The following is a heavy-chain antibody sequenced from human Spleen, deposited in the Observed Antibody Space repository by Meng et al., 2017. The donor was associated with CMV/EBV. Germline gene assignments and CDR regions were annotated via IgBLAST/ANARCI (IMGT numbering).Heavy chain of an antibody. D-gene: IGHD1-1*01. CDR3: ARTTYNWNDNQDY. CDR1: GFSFSTYW. CDR2: IDFDGSRT. Sequence: GESLKISCAASGFSFSTYWMQWVRRAPGKGLEWVSRIDFDGSRTTYADSVKGRFTISRDNAKNTLYLQMNSLRAEDTAVYYCARTTYNWNDNQDYWGQGTLVTVSS. J-gene: IGHJ4*02. V-gene: IGHV3-74*01.